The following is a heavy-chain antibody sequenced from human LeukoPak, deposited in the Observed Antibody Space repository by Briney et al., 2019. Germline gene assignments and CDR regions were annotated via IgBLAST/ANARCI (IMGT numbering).Heavy chain of an antibody. CDR1: GGSISSSNYY. Sequence: SETLSLTCTVSGGSISSSNYYWGWIRQPPGKGLEWIGSIYHSGSTYYNPSLKSRVTISVDTSKNQFSLKLSSVTAADTAVYYCARDRLYCTNGVCYQNWFDPWGQGTLVTVSS. CDR3: ARDRLYCTNGVCYQNWFDP. V-gene: IGHV4-39*07. CDR2: IYHSGST. J-gene: IGHJ5*02. D-gene: IGHD2-8*01.